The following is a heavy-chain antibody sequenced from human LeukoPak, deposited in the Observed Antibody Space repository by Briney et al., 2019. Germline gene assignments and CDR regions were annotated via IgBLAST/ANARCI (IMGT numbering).Heavy chain of an antibody. CDR2: INSDGSST. D-gene: IGHD3-22*01. J-gene: IGHJ4*02. Sequence: GGSLRLSCAASGFTFSSYWMHWVRQAPGKGLVWVSRINSDGSSTSYADSVKGRFTISRDNSKNTLYLQMNSLRAEDTAVYYCAKDGRNYYDSSGTIDYWGQGTLVTVSS. V-gene: IGHV3-74*01. CDR3: AKDGRNYYDSSGTIDY. CDR1: GFTFSSYW.